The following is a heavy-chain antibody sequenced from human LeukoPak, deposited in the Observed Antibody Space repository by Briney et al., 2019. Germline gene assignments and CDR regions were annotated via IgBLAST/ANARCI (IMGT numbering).Heavy chain of an antibody. CDR1: VYSISSGYY. V-gene: IGHV4-38-2*02. CDR2: INHSGST. D-gene: IGHD4-17*01. Sequence: PSETLSLTCTVSVYSISSGYYWSWIRQPPGKGLEWIGEINHSGSTNYNPSLKSRVTISVDTSKNQFSLQLNSVTPEDTAVYYCARVLRKGPYGDGGYFYFFMDVWGKGTTVTVSS. CDR3: ARVLRKGPYGDGGYFYFFMDV. J-gene: IGHJ6*03.